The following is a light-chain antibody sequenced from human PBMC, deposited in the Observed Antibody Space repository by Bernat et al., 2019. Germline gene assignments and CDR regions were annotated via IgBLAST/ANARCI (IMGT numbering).Light chain of an antibody. CDR1: SSDVGSYNR. J-gene: IGLJ3*02. CDR3: CSFTTTTTWV. V-gene: IGLV2-18*02. CDR2: EVN. Sequence: QSALTQPPSVSGSPGQSVTISCTGTSSDVGSYNRVSWYQQPPGTAPKLMIYEVNNGPSGVPDRFSGSKSGNTASLTISGLQAEDEADYYCCSFTTTTTWVFGGGTKLTVL.